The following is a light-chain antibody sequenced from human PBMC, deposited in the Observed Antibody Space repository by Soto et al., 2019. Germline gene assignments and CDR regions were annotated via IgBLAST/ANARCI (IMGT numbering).Light chain of an antibody. CDR3: QTWDTGIV. Sequence: QLVLTQSPSASASLGASVKLTCSLSSGHSNYAIAWHQQQPEKGPRYLMNLNSDGSHSKGDGIPDRFSGSSSGAERYLTISSLQSEDEADYYCQTWDTGIVFGGGTKVTVL. CDR2: LNSDGSH. V-gene: IGLV4-69*01. CDR1: SGHSNYA. J-gene: IGLJ2*01.